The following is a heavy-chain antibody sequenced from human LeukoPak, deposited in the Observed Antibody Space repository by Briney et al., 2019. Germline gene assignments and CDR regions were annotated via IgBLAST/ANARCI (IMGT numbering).Heavy chain of an antibody. CDR3: ATAKYYYDSSGCFDY. Sequence: GASVKVSCKASGYTFTSYYMHWVRQAPGQGLEWMGRINPNSGGTNYAQKFQGRVTMTRDTSISTAYMELSRLRSDDTAVYYCATAKYYYDSSGCFDYWGQGTLVTVSS. CDR2: INPNSGGT. CDR1: GYTFTSYY. D-gene: IGHD3-22*01. V-gene: IGHV1-2*06. J-gene: IGHJ4*02.